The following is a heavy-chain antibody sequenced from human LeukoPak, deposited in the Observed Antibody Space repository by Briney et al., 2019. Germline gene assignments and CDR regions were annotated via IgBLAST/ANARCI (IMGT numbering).Heavy chain of an antibody. J-gene: IGHJ4*02. Sequence: PGGSLRLSCAASGFTVDSYYLSWVRQAPGKGLEWVSTIYTGGNTYYAASVKGRFTISRDFSKNTVFLHMNSLRAEDTAMYYCARGDDSGYYDYFDYWGQGALVTVSS. CDR1: GFTVDSYY. D-gene: IGHD3-22*01. CDR2: IYTGGNT. V-gene: IGHV3-53*01. CDR3: ARGDDSGYYDYFDY.